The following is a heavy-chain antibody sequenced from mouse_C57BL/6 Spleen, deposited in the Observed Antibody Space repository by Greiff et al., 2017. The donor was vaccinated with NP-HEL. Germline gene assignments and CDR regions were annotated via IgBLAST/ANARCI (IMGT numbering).Heavy chain of an antibody. V-gene: IGHV1-69*01. CDR1: GYTFTSYW. CDR3: ARSRVTTASYYAMDY. D-gene: IGHD1-2*01. J-gene: IGHJ4*01. Sequence: QVQLQQPGAELVMPGASVKLSCKASGYTFTSYWMHWVKQRPGQGLEWIGAIDPSDSYTNYNQKFKGKSTLTVDKSSSTAYMQLSSLTSEDSAVYYCARSRVTTASYYAMDYWGQGTSVTVSS. CDR2: IDPSDSYT.